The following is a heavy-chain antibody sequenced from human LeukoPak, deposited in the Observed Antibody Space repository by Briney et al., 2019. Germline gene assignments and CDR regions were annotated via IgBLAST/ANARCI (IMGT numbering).Heavy chain of an antibody. D-gene: IGHD2-15*01. CDR3: ARLGYCSGGSCYSCIDY. Sequence: GGSMRLSCAASGFTFSSYSMSWVRQAPGKGLEWEANIKQDGSEKYYVDSVKGRFTISRDNAKNSLYLQMNSLRAEDTAVYYCARLGYCSGGSCYSCIDYWGQGTLVTVSS. CDR1: GFTFSSYS. CDR2: IKQDGSEK. V-gene: IGHV3-7*01. J-gene: IGHJ4*02.